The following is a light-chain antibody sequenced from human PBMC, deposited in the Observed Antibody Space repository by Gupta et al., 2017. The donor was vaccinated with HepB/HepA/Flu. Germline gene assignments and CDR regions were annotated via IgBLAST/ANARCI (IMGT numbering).Light chain of an antibody. Sequence: SYVLTQPPSVSVDPGKTARITCGGNNIGSRSVHWYQQKPGQAPVLVVYDDGDRPSGIPERFSGSNSGNTATLTISRVEAGDEADYCCQVWDRNSDRVFGGGTKLTVL. J-gene: IGLJ3*02. CDR2: DDG. CDR1: NIGSRS. CDR3: QVWDRNSDRV. V-gene: IGLV3-21*03.